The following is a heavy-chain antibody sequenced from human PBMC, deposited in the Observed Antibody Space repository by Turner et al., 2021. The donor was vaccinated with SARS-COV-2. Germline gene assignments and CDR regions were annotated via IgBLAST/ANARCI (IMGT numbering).Heavy chain of an antibody. CDR2: IDKSGST. CDR3: ARAALFAAPSGLDV. CDR1: GGSFSAYY. Sequence: QVQLQQWGAGLLRSSETLSLTCGVQGGSFSAYYWTWIRQLPGKGLEWIGQIDKSGSTNYNPSLQSRVTISRDTSKNHLSLNLTSVTAADTAVYYCARAALFAAPSGLDVWGPGATVIVSS. D-gene: IGHD3-10*02. J-gene: IGHJ6*02. V-gene: IGHV4-34*01.